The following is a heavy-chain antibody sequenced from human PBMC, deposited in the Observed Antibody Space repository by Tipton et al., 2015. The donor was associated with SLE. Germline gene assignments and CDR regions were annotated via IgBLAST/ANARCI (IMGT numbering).Heavy chain of an antibody. CDR2: IYYSGST. V-gene: IGHV4-59*12. D-gene: IGHD6-6*01. CDR1: GGSISSYY. CDR3: ARYRGEQLGGGEYFQH. J-gene: IGHJ1*01. Sequence: TLSLTCTVPGGSISSYYWSWIRQPPGKGLEWIGYIYYSGSTNYNPSLKSRVTISVDTSKNQFSLKLSSVTAADTAVYYCARYRGEQLGGGEYFQHWGQGTLVTVSS.